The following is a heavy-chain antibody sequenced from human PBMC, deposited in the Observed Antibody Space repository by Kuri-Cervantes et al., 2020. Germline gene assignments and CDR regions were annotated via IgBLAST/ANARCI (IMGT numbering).Heavy chain of an antibody. CDR1: GFTFSTYW. Sequence: SQTLSLTCAASGFTFSTYWMSWVRQAPGKGLEWIGEINHSGSTNYNPSLKSRVTISVDTSKNQFSLKLSSVTAADTAVYYCARVCTMVRGVIHWGQGTLVTVSS. J-gene: IGHJ4*02. D-gene: IGHD3-10*01. CDR3: ARVCTMVRGVIH. CDR2: INHSGST. V-gene: IGHV4-34*01.